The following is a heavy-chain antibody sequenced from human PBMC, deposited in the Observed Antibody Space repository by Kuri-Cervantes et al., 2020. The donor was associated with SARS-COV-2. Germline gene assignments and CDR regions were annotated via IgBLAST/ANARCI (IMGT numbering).Heavy chain of an antibody. Sequence: ASVKVSCKASGYTFTGYYMHWVRQAPGQGLEWMGWINPNSGGTSYAQKFQGRVTMTRDTSISTAYMELSRLRSDDTAVYYCARADPPLAYCGGDCRLFDYWGQGTLVTVSS. J-gene: IGHJ4*02. CDR3: ARADPPLAYCGGDCRLFDY. CDR2: INPNSGGT. D-gene: IGHD2-21*02. V-gene: IGHV1-2*02. CDR1: GYTFTGYY.